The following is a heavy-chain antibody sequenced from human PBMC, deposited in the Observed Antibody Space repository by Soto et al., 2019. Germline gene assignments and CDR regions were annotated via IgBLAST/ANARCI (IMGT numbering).Heavy chain of an antibody. V-gene: IGHV3-30-3*01. D-gene: IGHD6-19*01. CDR1: GFTFSSYA. CDR2: ISYDGSNK. CDR3: SRDKGEQWLKASEYNFDY. Sequence: PGGSLRLSCAASGFTFSSYAMHWVRQAPGKGLEWVAVISYDGSNKYYADSVKGRFTISRDNSKNTLYLQMNSLRAEDTAVYYCSRDKGEQWLKASEYNFDYWGQGTLVTVSS. J-gene: IGHJ4*02.